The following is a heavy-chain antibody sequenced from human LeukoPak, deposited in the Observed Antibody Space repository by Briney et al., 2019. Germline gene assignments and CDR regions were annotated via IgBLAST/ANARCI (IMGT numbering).Heavy chain of an antibody. CDR3: ARDGITCTRDY. D-gene: IGHD1-7*01. V-gene: IGHV3-7*01. J-gene: IGHJ4*02. CDR2: IDEHGFKT. CDR1: GFIFRSYW. Sequence: GSLRLSCAASGFIFRSYWMVWVRQAPGRGLEWVASIDEHGFKTYYAASVTGRFTISKDTAKNSVDLQMNSLRAEDTAVYYCARDGITCTRDYWGQGALVTVSS.